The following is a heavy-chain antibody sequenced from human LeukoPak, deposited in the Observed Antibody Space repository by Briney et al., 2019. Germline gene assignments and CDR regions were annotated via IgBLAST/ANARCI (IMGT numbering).Heavy chain of an antibody. D-gene: IGHD6-13*01. CDR3: AKDLNSSWSPSGYFQH. J-gene: IGHJ1*01. CDR2: IRYDGSNK. Sequence: TGRSLRLSCAASGFTFSSYGMHWVRQAPGKGLEWVAFIRYDGSNKYYADSVKGRFTISRDNSKNTLYLQMNSLRAEGTAVYYCAKDLNSSWSPSGYFQHWGQGTLVTVSS. CDR1: GFTFSSYG. V-gene: IGHV3-30*02.